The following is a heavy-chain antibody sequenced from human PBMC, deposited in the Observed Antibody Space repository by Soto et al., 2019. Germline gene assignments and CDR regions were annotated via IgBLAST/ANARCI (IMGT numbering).Heavy chain of an antibody. D-gene: IGHD5-18*01. Sequence: QVQLQESGPGLVKPSQTLSLTCTVSGGSISSGDYYWIWIRQPPGKGLEWIGYIYYSGSTYYNPSLKSRVTISVYTTKNQSSLKLSSVTAADTAVYYWARASPVVTDVWGQGTTVNVSS. V-gene: IGHV4-30-4*01. CDR3: ARASPVVTDV. J-gene: IGHJ6*02. CDR1: GGSISSGDYY. CDR2: IYYSGST.